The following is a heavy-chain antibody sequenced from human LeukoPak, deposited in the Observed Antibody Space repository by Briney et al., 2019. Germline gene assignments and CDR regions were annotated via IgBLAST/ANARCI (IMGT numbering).Heavy chain of an antibody. J-gene: IGHJ6*03. V-gene: IGHV4-61*02. Sequence: SETLSLTCTVSGGSISSGSYYWSWIRQPAGKGLEWIGRIYTSGSTNYNPSLKSRVTISVDTSKNQFSLKLSSVTAADTAVYYCARDLRRYCSSTSCSPLDYYYYMDVWGKGTTVTVSS. CDR3: ARDLRRYCSSTSCSPLDYYYYMDV. CDR1: GGSISSGSYY. D-gene: IGHD2-2*01. CDR2: IYTSGST.